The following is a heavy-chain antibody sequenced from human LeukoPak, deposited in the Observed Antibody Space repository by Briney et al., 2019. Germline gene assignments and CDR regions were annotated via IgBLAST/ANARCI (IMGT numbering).Heavy chain of an antibody. CDR1: GFTFSSYW. V-gene: IGHV3-7*01. CDR2: IKQDGSEK. CDR3: ARDGERWLQSPFDY. J-gene: IGHJ4*02. Sequence: GGSLRLSCAASGFTFSSYWMSWVRQAPGKGLEWVANIKQDGSEKYYVDSVKGRFTISRDNAKNSLYLQMNSLRAEDTAVYYCARDGERWLQSPFDYWGQGTLVTVSS. D-gene: IGHD5-24*01.